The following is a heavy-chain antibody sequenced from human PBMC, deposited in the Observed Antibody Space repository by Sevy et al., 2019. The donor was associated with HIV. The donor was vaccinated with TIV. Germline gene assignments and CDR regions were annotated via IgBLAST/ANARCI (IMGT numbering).Heavy chain of an antibody. CDR1: GYTFTSYD. CDR2: MNPNSGNT. CDR3: AAIGLTYDYVLGSYRSFDY. J-gene: IGHJ4*02. D-gene: IGHD3-16*02. V-gene: IGHV1-8*01. Sequence: ASVKVSCKASGYTFTSYDINWVRQATGQGLEWMGWMNPNSGNTGYAQKFQGRVTMTRNTSISTAYMELSSLRAEETAVYYCAAIGLTYDYVLGSYRSFDYWGQGTLVTVSS.